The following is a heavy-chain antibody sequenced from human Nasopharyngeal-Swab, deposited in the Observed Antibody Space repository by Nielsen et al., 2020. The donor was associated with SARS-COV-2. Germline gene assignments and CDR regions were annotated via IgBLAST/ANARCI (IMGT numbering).Heavy chain of an antibody. CDR3: ALVSSGRKNSWFDP. D-gene: IGHD5/OR15-5a*01. CDR2: ILPCHGVV. CDR1: GGTFGSYV. J-gene: IGHJ5*02. Sequence: SVKVSCKASGGTFGSYVVSWMRQAPGQGLEWMGGILPCHGVVTYAQSFRGRVTITADKSTNTAYMDLISLRSGDTAMFYCALVSSGRKNSWFDPWGQGTLVTVSS. V-gene: IGHV1-69*10.